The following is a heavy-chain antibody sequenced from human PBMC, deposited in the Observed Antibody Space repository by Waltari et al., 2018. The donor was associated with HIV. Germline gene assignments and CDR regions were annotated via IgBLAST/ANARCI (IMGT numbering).Heavy chain of an antibody. CDR3: TTIKFYYVFEF. J-gene: IGHJ4*02. Sequence: EVQLVESGGGLGKPGGSLRLSCVVSGFTFSTAWMSWVRQAPGKGLEWVGRIKTKTDGGTVDYAAPVTGRFTISRDDSQSTLYLEINSLKTEDTAVYYCTTIKFYYVFEFWGQGTLVTVSS. CDR1: GFTFSTAW. D-gene: IGHD3-10*02. CDR2: IKTKTDGGTV. V-gene: IGHV3-15*01.